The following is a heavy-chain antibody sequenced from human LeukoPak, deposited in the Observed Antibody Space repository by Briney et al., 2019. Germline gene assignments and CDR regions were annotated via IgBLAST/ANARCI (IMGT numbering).Heavy chain of an antibody. CDR2: IYYSGST. CDR3: ARGDYGDYIFDY. V-gene: IGHV4-61*01. CDR1: GGSVSSGSYY. Sequence: PSETLSLTCTVSGGSVSSGSYYWSWIRQPPGKGLEWIGYIYYSGSTNYNPSLKSRVTISVDTSKNQFSLKLSSVTAADTAVYYCARGDYGDYIFDYWGQGTPVTVSS. J-gene: IGHJ4*02. D-gene: IGHD4-17*01.